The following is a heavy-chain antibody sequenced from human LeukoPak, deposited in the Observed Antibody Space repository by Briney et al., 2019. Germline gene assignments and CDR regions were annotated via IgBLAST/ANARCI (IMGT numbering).Heavy chain of an antibody. CDR3: ARDSIAAAGFNWFDP. J-gene: IGHJ5*02. V-gene: IGHV1-69*13. CDR1: GGTFSSYA. D-gene: IGHD6-13*01. CDR2: IIPIFGTA. Sequence: ASVKVSCKASGGTFSSYAISWVRQAPGQGLEWMGGIIPIFGTANYAQKFQGRVTITADESTSTAYMELSSLRSEDTAVYYCARDSIAAAGFNWFDPWGQGTLVTVSS.